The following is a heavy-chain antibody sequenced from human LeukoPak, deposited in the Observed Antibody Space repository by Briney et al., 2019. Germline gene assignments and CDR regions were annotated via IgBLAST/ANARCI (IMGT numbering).Heavy chain of an antibody. CDR2: INPNSGGT. CDR3: ARGTRTGTTLLGNWFDP. Sequence: APVKVSCKASGYTFTGYYMHRVRQAPGQGLEWMGWINPNSGGTNYAQKFQGRVTMTRDTSISTAYMELSRLRSDDTAVYYCARGTRTGTTLLGNWFDPWGQGTLVTVSS. V-gene: IGHV1-2*02. J-gene: IGHJ5*02. D-gene: IGHD1-7*01. CDR1: GYTFTGYY.